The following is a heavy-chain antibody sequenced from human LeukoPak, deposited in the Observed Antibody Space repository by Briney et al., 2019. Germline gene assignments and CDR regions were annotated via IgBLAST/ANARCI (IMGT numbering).Heavy chain of an antibody. V-gene: IGHV4-39*01. CDR2: MDYSGTT. CDR3: ARPHTNYQFYGDYAPRGGAFDI. Sequence: SETLSLTCTVSGDSISGGSYYWVWIGQPPGKGLVWMGYMDYSGTTYYHPSLQSRLTISVDTSKNPFSLKLSSVTAADTAVYYCARPHTNYQFYGDYAPRGGAFDIWGQGTMVTVSS. J-gene: IGHJ3*02. D-gene: IGHD4-17*01. CDR1: GDSISGGSYY.